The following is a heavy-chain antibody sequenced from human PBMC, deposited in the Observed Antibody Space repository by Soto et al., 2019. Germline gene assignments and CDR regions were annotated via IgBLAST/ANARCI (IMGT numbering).Heavy chain of an antibody. J-gene: IGHJ4*02. CDR3: SRSGRYYAGDTAY. Sequence: QVQLVQSGAEVKKPGASVKVSCKASGFTFTSYGFSWVRQAPGQGLELMGWISAYNGDTNYPQKFQGRVTVTTDTSTSTAYMEMRSLTSDDTAVYYCSRSGRYYAGDTAYLGQGTLVTVSS. V-gene: IGHV1-18*01. CDR1: GFTFTSYG. CDR2: ISAYNGDT. D-gene: IGHD2-21*02.